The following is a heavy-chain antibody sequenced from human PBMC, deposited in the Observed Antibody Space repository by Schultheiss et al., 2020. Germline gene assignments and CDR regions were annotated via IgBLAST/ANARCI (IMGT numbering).Heavy chain of an antibody. D-gene: IGHD4-17*01. J-gene: IGHJ4*02. CDR2: IYYSGST. CDR1: GGSISSYY. V-gene: IGHV4-59*08. Sequence: SETLSLTCTVSGGSISSYYWSWIRQSPGKRLEWIGYIYYSGSTNYNPSLKSRVTISVDKSKNQFSLKLSSVTAADTAVYYCARPHNGDYVSSFDYWGQGTLVTVSS. CDR3: ARPHNGDYVSSFDY.